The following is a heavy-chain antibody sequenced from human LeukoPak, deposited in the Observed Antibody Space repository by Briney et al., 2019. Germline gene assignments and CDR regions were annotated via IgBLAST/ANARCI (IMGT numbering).Heavy chain of an antibody. D-gene: IGHD6-13*01. CDR2: IYYSGST. Sequence: SETLSLTCTVSGGSISSYYWSWIRRPPGKGLEWIGYIYYSGSTNYNPSLKSRVTISVDTSKNQFSLKLSSVTAADTVVYYCARAIAAAGGAFDPWGQGTLVTVSS. CDR3: ARAIAAAGGAFDP. J-gene: IGHJ5*02. V-gene: IGHV4-59*01. CDR1: GGSISSYY.